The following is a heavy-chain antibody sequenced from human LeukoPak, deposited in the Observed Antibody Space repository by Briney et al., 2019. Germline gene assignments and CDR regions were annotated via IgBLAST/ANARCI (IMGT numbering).Heavy chain of an antibody. CDR1: GFTFSSYS. J-gene: IGHJ4*02. V-gene: IGHV3-23*01. Sequence: GGSLRLSCAASGFTFSSYSMNWVRQAPGKGLEWVSAISGSGGSTYYADSVKGRFTISRDNSKNTLYLQMNSLGAEDTAVYYCASNSSSWYWFDYWGQGTLVTVSS. CDR2: ISGSGGST. CDR3: ASNSSSWYWFDY. D-gene: IGHD6-13*01.